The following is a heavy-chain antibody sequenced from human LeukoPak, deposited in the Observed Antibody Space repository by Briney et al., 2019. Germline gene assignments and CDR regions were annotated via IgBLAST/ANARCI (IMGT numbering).Heavy chain of an antibody. D-gene: IGHD5-18*01. Sequence: ASVKVSCKASGFTFSKYYLHWVRQAPGQGLEWLGWINLNSGGTNYAQKFQGRVTMTRDTSTSTAYMELSSLRSEDTAVYYCAARPVQLWSPFFDYWGQGTLVTVSS. CDR1: GFTFSKYY. V-gene: IGHV1-2*02. CDR2: INLNSGGT. J-gene: IGHJ4*02. CDR3: AARPVQLWSPFFDY.